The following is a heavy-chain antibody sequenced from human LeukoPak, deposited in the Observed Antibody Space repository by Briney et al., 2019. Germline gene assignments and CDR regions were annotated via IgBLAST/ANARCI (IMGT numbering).Heavy chain of an antibody. V-gene: IGHV4-59*02. J-gene: IGHJ3*01. CDR3: ARAPMAITTSAFPDAFDF. CDR2: VSYSGGT. D-gene: IGHD5-12*01. CDR1: GDSVSGHY. Sequence: SETLSLTCTVSGDSVSGHYWSWIRQTPGKGLEWIGYVSYSGGTNYNPSLKRRVSISLDTSKNQFSLKLSSPAAADPAVYYCARAPMAITTSAFPDAFDFWGQETMVTVSS.